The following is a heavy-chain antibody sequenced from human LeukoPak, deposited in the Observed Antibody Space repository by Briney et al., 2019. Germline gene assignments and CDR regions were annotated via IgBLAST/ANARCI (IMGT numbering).Heavy chain of an antibody. D-gene: IGHD1-1*01. Sequence: SETLSLTCTVSGGSISSSSYYWGWIRQPPGKGLEWIGSIYYSGSTYYNPSLKSRVTISVDTSKNQFSLKLSSVTAADTAVYYCARDRAGTIFDYWGQGTLVTVSS. CDR3: ARDRAGTIFDY. CDR2: IYYSGST. J-gene: IGHJ4*02. CDR1: GGSISSSSYY. V-gene: IGHV4-39*07.